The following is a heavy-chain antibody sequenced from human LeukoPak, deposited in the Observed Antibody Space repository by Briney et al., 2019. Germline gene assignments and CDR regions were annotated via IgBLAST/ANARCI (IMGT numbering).Heavy chain of an antibody. CDR2: ISGSGYTT. V-gene: IGHV3-23*01. CDR3: AKAMREYSSSEGVY. Sequence: GGSLRLSCAASGFTFSSYVMRWVRQAPGKGLEWVSTISGSGYTTHYADSVKGRFTISRDNSKNTLYLQMNSLRAEDTAVHYCAKAMREYSSSEGVYWGQGTLVTVSS. D-gene: IGHD6-6*01. CDR1: GFTFSSYV. J-gene: IGHJ4*02.